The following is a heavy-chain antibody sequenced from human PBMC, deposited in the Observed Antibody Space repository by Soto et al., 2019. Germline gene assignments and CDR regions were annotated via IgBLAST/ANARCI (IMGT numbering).Heavy chain of an antibody. J-gene: IGHJ4*02. CDR1: GYTFTSYG. CDR2: ISAYNGNT. V-gene: IGHV1-18*01. Sequence: ASVKVFCKASGYTFTSYGISWVRQAPGQGLEWMGWISAYNGNTNYAQKLQGRVTMTTDTSTSTAYMELRSLGSDDTAVYYCARDGDSSGWYGYYFDYWGQGTLVTVSS. D-gene: IGHD6-19*01. CDR3: ARDGDSSGWYGYYFDY.